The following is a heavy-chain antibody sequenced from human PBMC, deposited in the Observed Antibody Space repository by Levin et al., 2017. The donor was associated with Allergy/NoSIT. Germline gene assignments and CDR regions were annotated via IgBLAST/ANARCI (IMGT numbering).Heavy chain of an antibody. CDR2: IKKDGSEK. V-gene: IGHV3-7*01. CDR1: GFTFSAYW. J-gene: IGHJ4*02. D-gene: IGHD6-19*01. Sequence: GESLKISCAASGFTFSAYWMAWVRQAPGKGLEWVANIKKDGSEKYYVDSVKGRFTISRDNAKNTLHLQMESLRAEDTAVYYCEGASGYWGRGTLVTVSS. CDR3: EGASGY.